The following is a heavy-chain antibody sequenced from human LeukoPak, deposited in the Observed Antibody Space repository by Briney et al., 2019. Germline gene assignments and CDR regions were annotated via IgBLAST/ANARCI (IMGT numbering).Heavy chain of an antibody. CDR1: GYTFTSYY. V-gene: IGHV1-46*01. J-gene: IGHJ4*02. CDR2: INPSGGST. CDR3: ARMGGASTTVKEWGGYYFDY. Sequence: ASVKVSCKASGYTFTSYYMHWVRQAPGRGLEWMGIINPSGGSTSYAQKFQGRVTMTRDTSTSTVYMELSSLRSEDTAVYYCARMGGASTTVKEWGGYYFDYWGQGTLVTVSS. D-gene: IGHD4-17*01.